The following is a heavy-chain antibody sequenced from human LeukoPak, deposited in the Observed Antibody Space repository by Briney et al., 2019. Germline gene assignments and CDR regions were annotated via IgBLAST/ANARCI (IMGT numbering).Heavy chain of an antibody. CDR3: AREPSIVGPTTSGY. CDR1: GFTFSSYA. J-gene: IGHJ4*02. V-gene: IGHV3-23*01. CDR2: ISGSGGST. Sequence: GGSLRLSCAASGFTFSSYAMSWVRQAPGKGLEWVSAISGSGGSTYYADSVKGRFTISRDNAKNSLYLQMNSLRAEDTAIYYCAREPSIVGPTTSGYWGQGTLVTVSS. D-gene: IGHD1-26*01.